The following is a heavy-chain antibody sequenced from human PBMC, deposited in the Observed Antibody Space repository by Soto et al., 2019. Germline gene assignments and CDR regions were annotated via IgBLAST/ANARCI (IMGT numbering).Heavy chain of an antibody. D-gene: IGHD6-25*01. J-gene: IGHJ2*01. CDR2: ISGSGGST. Sequence: PGGSLRLSCAASGFTFSSYAMSWFRQAPGKGLEWVSAISGSGGSTYYADSVKGRFTISRDNSKNTLYLQMNSLRAEDTAVYYCAKDLAAPASYWYFDLWGRGTLVTVSS. CDR1: GFTFSSYA. CDR3: AKDLAAPASYWYFDL. V-gene: IGHV3-23*01.